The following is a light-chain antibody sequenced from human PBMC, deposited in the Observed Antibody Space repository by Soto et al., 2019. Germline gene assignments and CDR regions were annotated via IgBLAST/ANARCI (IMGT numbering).Light chain of an antibody. Sequence: EIQMTQSPSTLSASVGEGVTITCRASQNISVWLAWYQQRPGKAPRFLIYDASSLETGLPSRFSGSGSGTEFTLTIRRLQHDDFASYYCQQYDSSSPTFGQGTKLEIK. J-gene: IGKJ2*01. V-gene: IGKV1-5*01. CDR2: DAS. CDR3: QQYDSSSPT. CDR1: QNISVW.